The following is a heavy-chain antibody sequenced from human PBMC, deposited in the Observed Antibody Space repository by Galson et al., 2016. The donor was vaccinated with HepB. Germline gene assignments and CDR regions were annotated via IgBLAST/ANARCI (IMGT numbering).Heavy chain of an antibody. CDR3: ARGLTAYHHGSGRNYGMDV. J-gene: IGHJ6*02. CDR1: SGSFSNYL. V-gene: IGHV4-34*01. D-gene: IGHD3-10*01. Sequence: TLSLTCAVYSGSFSNYLWSWIRQPPGKGLEWIGEINHSGSTNYNPSLKSRVTISLDTSKNQFSLNLSSVTAADTAVYYCARGLTAYHHGSGRNYGMDVWGQGTTVTVSS. CDR2: INHSGST.